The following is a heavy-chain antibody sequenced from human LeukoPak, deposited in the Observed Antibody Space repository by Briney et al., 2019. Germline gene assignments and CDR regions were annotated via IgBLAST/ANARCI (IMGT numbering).Heavy chain of an antibody. D-gene: IGHD5-18*01. CDR2: MNPNSGNT. J-gene: IGHJ3*02. CDR3: ARGRYSYGQDAFDI. Sequence: GASVKVSCKASGYTFTSHDINWVRQATGQGLEWMGWMNPNSGNTGYAQKFQGRVTMTRNTSISTAYMELSSLRSEDTAVYYCARGRYSYGQDAFDIWGQGTMVTVSS. CDR1: GYTFTSHD. V-gene: IGHV1-8*01.